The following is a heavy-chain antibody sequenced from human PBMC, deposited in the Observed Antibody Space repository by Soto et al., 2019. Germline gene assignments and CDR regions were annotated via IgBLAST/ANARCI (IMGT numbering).Heavy chain of an antibody. CDR1: GFTVSSNY. V-gene: IGHV3-66*01. Sequence: EVQLVESGGGLVQPGGSLRLSCAASGFTVSSNYMSWVRQAPGKGLEWDSVIYGGGSTYYADSVKGRFTISRDNSKNTLYLQMNSMRAEDTVVYYCAREVDVVTGVIDHWGQGTLVTVSS. J-gene: IGHJ4*02. D-gene: IGHD5-12*01. CDR2: IYGGGST. CDR3: AREVDVVTGVIDH.